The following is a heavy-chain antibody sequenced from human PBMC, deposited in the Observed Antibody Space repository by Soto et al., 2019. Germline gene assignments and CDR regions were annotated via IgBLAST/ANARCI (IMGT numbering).Heavy chain of an antibody. CDR1: GYTLTELS. CDR2: FDPEDGET. Sequence: ASVKVSCKVSGYTLTELSMHWVRQAPGKGLEWMGGFDPEDGETIYAQKFQGRVTMTEDTSTDTAYMELSSLRSEDTAAYYCATGKEVVAATIVDWGQGNLVTVSS. V-gene: IGHV1-24*01. CDR3: ATGKEVVAATIVD. J-gene: IGHJ4*02. D-gene: IGHD2-15*01.